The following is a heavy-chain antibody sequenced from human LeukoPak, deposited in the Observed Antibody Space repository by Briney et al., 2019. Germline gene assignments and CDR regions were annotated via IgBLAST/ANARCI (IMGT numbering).Heavy chain of an antibody. J-gene: IGHJ4*02. V-gene: IGHV3-33*06. Sequence: GGSLRLSCAASGFTFSSYGMHWVRQAPGKGLEWVAVIWYDGSNKYYADSVKGRFTISRDNSKSTLYLQMNSLRAEDTAVYYCAKSPPGPNYYDSSAYYYGPDYWGPGTLVTVSS. CDR1: GFTFSSYG. CDR2: IWYDGSNK. D-gene: IGHD3-22*01. CDR3: AKSPPGPNYYDSSAYYYGPDY.